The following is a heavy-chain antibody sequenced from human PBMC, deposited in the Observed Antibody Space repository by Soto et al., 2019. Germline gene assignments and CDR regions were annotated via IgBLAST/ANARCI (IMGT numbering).Heavy chain of an antibody. J-gene: IGHJ3*02. CDR1: GYTFTSYD. Sequence: GASVKVSCKASGYTFTSYDINWVLQATGQGLEWMGWMNPNSGNTGYAQKFQGRVTMTRNTSISTAYMELSSLRSEDTAVYYCARDSYDSSGYDAFDIWGQGTMVTVSS. CDR3: ARDSYDSSGYDAFDI. D-gene: IGHD3-22*01. V-gene: IGHV1-8*01. CDR2: MNPNSGNT.